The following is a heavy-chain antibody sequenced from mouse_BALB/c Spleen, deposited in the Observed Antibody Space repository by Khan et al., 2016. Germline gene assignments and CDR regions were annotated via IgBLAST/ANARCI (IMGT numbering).Heavy chain of an antibody. CDR1: GFDFSRYW. J-gene: IGHJ3*01. D-gene: IGHD1-1*01. V-gene: IGHV4-1*02. Sequence: EVQLVESGGGLVQPGGSLKVCCAASGFDFSRYWMSWVRQAPGKGLEWIGEINPDSSTINYTPSLKDKFIISRDNAKNTLYLQMSKVRSEDTALYYCARPGYGCSYPFAYWGQGTLVTVSA. CDR3: ARPGYGCSYPFAY. CDR2: INPDSSTI.